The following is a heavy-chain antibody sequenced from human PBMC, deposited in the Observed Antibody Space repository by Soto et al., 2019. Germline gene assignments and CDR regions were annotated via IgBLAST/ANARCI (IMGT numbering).Heavy chain of an antibody. CDR1: GFIFSSYA. J-gene: IGHJ6*02. CDR2: ISYDGSKK. CDR3: AREDHGGRLPGYYYYGMDV. Sequence: GGSLRLSCAASGFIFSSYAMNWVRQAPGNGLEWVALISYDGSKKYYADSVKGRFTISRDNSRDTLYLQMDSLRAEDTAVYYCAREDHGGRLPGYYYYGMDVWGQGTTVTVSS. V-gene: IGHV3-30-3*01. D-gene: IGHD3-16*01.